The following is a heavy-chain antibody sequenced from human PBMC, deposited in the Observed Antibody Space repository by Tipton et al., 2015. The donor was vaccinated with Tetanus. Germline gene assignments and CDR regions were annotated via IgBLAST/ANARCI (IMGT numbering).Heavy chain of an antibody. V-gene: IGHV3-15*07. Sequence: SLRLSCATSGLFFKNAWMNWVRQAPGKGLERVGRIKSKTDGGTTDYAARVKDRFSISRDDSKDTLFLQMNSLKTDDTVLYFCTTSGIVGFGCRVEFWGRGTLVVVSS. J-gene: IGHJ4*02. CDR3: TTSGIVGFGCRVEF. D-gene: IGHD1-26*01. CDR1: GLFFKNAW. CDR2: IKSKTDGGTT.